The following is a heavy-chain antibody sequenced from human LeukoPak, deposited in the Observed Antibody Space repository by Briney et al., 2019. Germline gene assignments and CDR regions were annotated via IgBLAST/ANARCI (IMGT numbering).Heavy chain of an antibody. Sequence: GGSLRLSCAASGFTFSSYAMRWVRQAPGKGLEWVSAISGSGGSTYYADSVKGRFTISRDNSKNTLYLQMNSLRAEDTAVYYCATTDSPWIPIDYWGQGTLVTVSS. D-gene: IGHD5-18*01. J-gene: IGHJ4*02. CDR3: ATTDSPWIPIDY. V-gene: IGHV3-23*01. CDR1: GFTFSSYA. CDR2: ISGSGGST.